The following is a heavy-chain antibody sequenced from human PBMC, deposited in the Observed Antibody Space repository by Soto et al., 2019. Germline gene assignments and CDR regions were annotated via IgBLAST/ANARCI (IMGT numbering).Heavy chain of an antibody. CDR1: GFTFSDCS. CDR2: TSYNGNNK. V-gene: IGHV3-30*03. J-gene: IGHJ6*02. D-gene: IGHD3-3*01. Sequence: PGGSLRLSCAASGFTFSDCSMHWVRQAPGKGLEWVASTSYNGNNKYYGDSVKGRFTISRDNAKNSLHLQMNSLRAEDTAVYYCARAPSITIFGVPNYGMDVWGQGTTVTVSS. CDR3: ARAPSITIFGVPNYGMDV.